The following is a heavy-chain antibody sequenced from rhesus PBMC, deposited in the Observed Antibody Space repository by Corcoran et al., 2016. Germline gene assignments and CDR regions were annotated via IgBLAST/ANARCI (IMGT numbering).Heavy chain of an antibody. D-gene: IGHD3-16*01. J-gene: IGHJ4*01. CDR2: IDGSSGSA. V-gene: IGHV4-165*01. CDR3: AGDADSGSYYGIDY. CDR1: GGSISSNY. Sequence: QVQLQESGPGLVKPSETLSLTCAVSGGSISSNYWSWIRQHPGKGLEWLGYIDGSSGSASYNPSLKSPVTISTDTSKNQFSLKLSSVTAADTAVYYCAGDADSGSYYGIDYWGQGVLVTVS.